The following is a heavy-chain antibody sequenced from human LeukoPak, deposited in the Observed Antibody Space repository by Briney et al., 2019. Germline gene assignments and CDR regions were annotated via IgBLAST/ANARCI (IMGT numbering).Heavy chain of an antibody. CDR3: AKDITGTSYFYGLDV. J-gene: IGHJ6*02. V-gene: IGHV3-23*01. CDR2: ISASGGST. Sequence: GGSLRLSCAASGFTFSTYAMTWVRQAPGRGLEWVSDISASGGSTFYADSVKGRFAISRDNSTNTLYLQMNSLRAEDTAVYYCAKDITGTSYFYGLDVWGQGTTVTVSS. CDR1: GFTFSTYA. D-gene: IGHD1-20*01.